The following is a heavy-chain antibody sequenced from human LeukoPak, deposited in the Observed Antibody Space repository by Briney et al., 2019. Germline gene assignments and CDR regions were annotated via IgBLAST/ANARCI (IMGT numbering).Heavy chain of an antibody. CDR1: GFTFSDYN. D-gene: IGHD6-19*01. J-gene: IGHJ4*03. Sequence: PGGSLRLSCAASGFTFSDYNMNWVRQAPGKGLEWVSYITGSGSTIFYADSVKGRFTISRDNVKNSLYLQMNGLRAEDTAVYYCARPTSSGWYSHWGQGTVVTVSS. V-gene: IGHV3-48*01. CDR3: ARPTSSGWYSH. CDR2: ITGSGSTI.